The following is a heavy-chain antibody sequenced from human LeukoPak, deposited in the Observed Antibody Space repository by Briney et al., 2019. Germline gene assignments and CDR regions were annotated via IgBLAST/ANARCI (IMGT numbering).Heavy chain of an antibody. V-gene: IGHV1-18*01. CDR2: ISAYNGNT. Sequence: RASVKVSCKASGYTFTSHGISWVRQAPGQGLEWMGWISAYNGNTNYAQKLQGRVTMTTDTSTSTAYMELRSLRSDDTAVYYCARAHIRYDSSGYYLWDYWGQGTLVTVSS. CDR3: ARAHIRYDSSGYYLWDY. CDR1: GYTFTSHG. D-gene: IGHD3-22*01. J-gene: IGHJ4*02.